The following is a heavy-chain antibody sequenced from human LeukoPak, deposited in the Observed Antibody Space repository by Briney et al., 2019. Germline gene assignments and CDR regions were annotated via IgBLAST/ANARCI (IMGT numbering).Heavy chain of an antibody. CDR3: ARANIFGKFFDY. CDR2: INHSGST. V-gene: IGHV4-34*01. Sequence: SETLSLTCAVYGGSFSGYYWSWIRQPPGKGLEWIGEINHSGSTNYNPSLKSRVTISVDTSKNQFSLKLSSVTAADTAVYYCARANIFGKFFDYWGQGTLVTVSS. CDR1: GGSFSGYY. J-gene: IGHJ4*02. D-gene: IGHD2-21*01.